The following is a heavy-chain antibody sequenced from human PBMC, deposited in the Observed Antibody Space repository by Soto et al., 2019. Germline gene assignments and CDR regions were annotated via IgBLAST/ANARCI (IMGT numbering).Heavy chain of an antibody. CDR2: INHSGST. CDR3: ARGVHARPQRLGYSGYARHFDY. V-gene: IGHV4-34*01. Sequence: QVQLQQWGAGLLKPSETLSLTCAVYGGSFSGYYWSWIRQPPGKGLEWIGEINHSGSTNYNPSLKSRVTISVDTSKNQFSLKLSSVTAADTAVYYCARGVHARPQRLGYSGYARHFDYWGQGTLVTVSS. J-gene: IGHJ4*02. D-gene: IGHD5-12*01. CDR1: GGSFSGYY.